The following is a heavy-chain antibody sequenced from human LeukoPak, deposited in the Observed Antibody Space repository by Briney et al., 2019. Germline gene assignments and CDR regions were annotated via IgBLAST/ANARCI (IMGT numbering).Heavy chain of an antibody. CDR1: GFTFSSYS. J-gene: IGHJ6*02. CDR2: ISSSSSYI. D-gene: IGHD2-2*02. CDR3: ARDYGYCSSTSCYRDYYYGMDV. Sequence: GGSLRLSCAASGFTFSSYSMNWVRQAPGKGLEWISSISSSSSYIYYADSVKGRFTISRDNAKNSLYLQMNSLRAEDTAVYYCARDYGYCSSTSCYRDYYYGMDVWGQGTTVTVSS. V-gene: IGHV3-21*01.